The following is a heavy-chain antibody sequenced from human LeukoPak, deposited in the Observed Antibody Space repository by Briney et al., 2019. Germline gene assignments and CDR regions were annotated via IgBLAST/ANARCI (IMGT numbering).Heavy chain of an antibody. CDR1: GGSISSYY. Sequence: SETLSLTCTVSGGSISSYYWSWIRQPPGKGLEWIGSIYYSETTYHNPSLKSRVTISVDTSKNQFSLKLSSVTAADTAVYYCARGDMVAKVFDYWGQGTLVTVSS. CDR3: ARGDMVAKVFDY. D-gene: IGHD5-12*01. V-gene: IGHV4-39*07. CDR2: IYYSETT. J-gene: IGHJ4*02.